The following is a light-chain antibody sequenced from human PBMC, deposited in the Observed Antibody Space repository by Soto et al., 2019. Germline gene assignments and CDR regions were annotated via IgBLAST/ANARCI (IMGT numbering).Light chain of an antibody. Sequence: EIVMPQSPATLSVSPGERATLSCRASQSVSSNLAWYQQKPGQAPRLLIYGASTSATGIPARVSASGSGTEFTLTISSLQSEDFAVYYWQQYNNWPRTFGQGTKVEIK. CDR2: GAS. V-gene: IGKV3-15*01. CDR3: QQYNNWPRT. CDR1: QSVSSN. J-gene: IGKJ1*01.